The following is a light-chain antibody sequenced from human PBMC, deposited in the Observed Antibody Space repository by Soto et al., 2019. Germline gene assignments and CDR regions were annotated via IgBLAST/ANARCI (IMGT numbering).Light chain of an antibody. CDR1: QGISSY. Sequence: IQLTQSPSSLSASVGDRVTITCRASQGISSYLAWYQQKPVKAPKLLIYAASTLQSGVPSRFSGSGSGTDFTLTISSLQPEDFATYYCQQLNSYPPWTFGQGTKVDIK. J-gene: IGKJ1*01. CDR3: QQLNSYPPWT. V-gene: IGKV1-9*01. CDR2: AAS.